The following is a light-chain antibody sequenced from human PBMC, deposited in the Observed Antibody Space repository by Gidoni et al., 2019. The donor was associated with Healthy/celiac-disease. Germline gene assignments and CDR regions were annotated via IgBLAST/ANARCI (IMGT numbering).Light chain of an antibody. CDR1: SSNIGAGYD. Sequence: QSVLTQPPSVSGAPVQRVPISCTGSSSNIGAGYDVHWYQQLPGTAPKLLIYANSNRPSGVPDRFSGSKSGTSASLAITGLQAEDEADYYCQSYDSSLSGSVFGGGTKLTVL. CDR2: ANS. V-gene: IGLV1-40*01. J-gene: IGLJ3*02. CDR3: QSYDSSLSGSV.